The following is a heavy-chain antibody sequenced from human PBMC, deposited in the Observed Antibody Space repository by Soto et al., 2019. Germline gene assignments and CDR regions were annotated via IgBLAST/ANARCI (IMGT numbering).Heavy chain of an antibody. Sequence: QVQLVESGGGVVQPGRSLRLSCAASGFTFSSYGMHWVRQAPGKGLEWVAVISYDGSNKYYADSVKGRFTISRDNSKNTLYLQMNSLRAEDRAVYYCAKVRGMTTVTTGPDYWGQGTLVTVSS. CDR2: ISYDGSNK. D-gene: IGHD4-4*01. CDR3: AKVRGMTTVTTGPDY. J-gene: IGHJ4*02. CDR1: GFTFSSYG. V-gene: IGHV3-30*18.